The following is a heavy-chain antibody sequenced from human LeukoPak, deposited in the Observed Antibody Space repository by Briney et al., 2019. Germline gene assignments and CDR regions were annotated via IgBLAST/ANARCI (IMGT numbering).Heavy chain of an antibody. CDR2: INHSGST. V-gene: IGHV4-34*01. J-gene: IGHJ2*01. CDR3: ARHFSGGWYFDL. D-gene: IGHD3-3*02. Sequence: SETLSLTCAVYGGSFSGYYWSWIRQPPGKGLEWIGEINHSGSTNYNPSLKSRVTISVDTSKNQFSLKLSSVTAADTAVYYCARHFSGGWYFDLWGRGTLVTVSS. CDR1: GGSFSGYY.